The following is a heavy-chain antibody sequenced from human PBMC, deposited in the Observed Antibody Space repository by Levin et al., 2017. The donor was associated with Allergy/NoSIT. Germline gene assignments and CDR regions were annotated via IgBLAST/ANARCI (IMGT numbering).Heavy chain of an antibody. CDR1: GFLFRRSA. CDR3: ARRSWSYYNPFAH. CDR2: VGGSGESI. D-gene: IGHD3-10*01. J-gene: IGHJ4*02. Sequence: GGSLRLSCAASGFLFRRSALPFFLPSPLKGLEWVSSVGGSGESIYYADSVEGRFTISRDNSKNTLFLQMNSLRAEDTAGNYCARRSWSYYNPFAHWGQGTLVTVSS. V-gene: IGHV3-23*01.